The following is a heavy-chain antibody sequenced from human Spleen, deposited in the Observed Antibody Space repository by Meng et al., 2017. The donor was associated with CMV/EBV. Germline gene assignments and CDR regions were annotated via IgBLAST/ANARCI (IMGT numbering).Heavy chain of an antibody. J-gene: IGHJ6*02. Sequence: GESLKISCAASGFTVSSNYMSWVRQAPGKGLEWVAFIRYDGSNKYYADSVKGRLTISRDNSKNTLYLQMNSLRAEDTAVYYCAKVGAVAGFAPNYYYYGMDVWGQGTTVTVSS. D-gene: IGHD6-19*01. CDR1: GFTVSSNY. V-gene: IGHV3-30*02. CDR2: IRYDGSNK. CDR3: AKVGAVAGFAPNYYYYGMDV.